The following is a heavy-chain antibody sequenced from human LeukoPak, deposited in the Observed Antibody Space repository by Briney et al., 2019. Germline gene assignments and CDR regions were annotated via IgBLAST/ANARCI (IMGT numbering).Heavy chain of an antibody. D-gene: IGHD4-17*01. CDR1: GGSISSYY. J-gene: IGHJ4*02. CDR2: IYYSGST. CDR3: ASAIAAPGAPLDY. Sequence: SETLSLTCTVSGGSISSYYWSWIRQPPGKGLEWIGYIYYSGSTNYNPSLKSRVTISVDTSKNQFSLKLSSVTAADTAVCYCASAIAAPGAPLDYWGQGTLVTVSS. V-gene: IGHV4-59*01.